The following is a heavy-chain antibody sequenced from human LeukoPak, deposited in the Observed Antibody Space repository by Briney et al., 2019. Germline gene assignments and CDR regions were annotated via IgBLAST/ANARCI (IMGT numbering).Heavy chain of an antibody. J-gene: IGHJ5*02. V-gene: IGHV4-59*11. CDR3: ARDSGGQYGSGNIWFDP. CDR1: GGSISGHY. D-gene: IGHD3-10*01. CDR2: IYYDGTT. Sequence: PSETLSLTCTVSGGSISGHYWSWIRQPPGKKLEYIGYIYYDGTTNYNPSLRGRVTISVDTSKNQFSLNLKSVTAADTAVYYCARDSGGQYGSGNIWFDPWGQGVLVTVSS.